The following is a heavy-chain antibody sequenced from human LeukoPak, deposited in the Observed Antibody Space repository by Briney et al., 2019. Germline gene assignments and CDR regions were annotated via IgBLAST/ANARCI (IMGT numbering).Heavy chain of an antibody. CDR2: INHSGST. D-gene: IGHD3-22*01. CDR1: GGSFSGYY. Sequence: SETLSLTCAVYGGSFSGYYWSWIRQPPGKGLEWIGEINHSGSTNYNPSLKSRVTISVDTSKNQFSLKLSSVTAADTAVYYCARVPRLYYYDSSGYVDYWGQGTLVTVSS. V-gene: IGHV4-34*01. CDR3: ARVPRLYYYDSSGYVDY. J-gene: IGHJ4*02.